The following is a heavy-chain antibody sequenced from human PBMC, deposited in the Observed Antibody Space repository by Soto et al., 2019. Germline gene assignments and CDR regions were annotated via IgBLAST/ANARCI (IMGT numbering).Heavy chain of an antibody. V-gene: IGHV3-7*03. J-gene: IGHJ6*02. CDR3: TRGTDLRFCTGYSCPGIDV. CDR1: GFAISEYW. Sequence: GGSLRLSCAASGFAISEYWMSWVRQAPGEGLEWVANIGQDGYEKYYLDSVRGRFTISRDNARNSLYLYVNSLRADDSAVYYCTRGTDLRFCTGYSCPGIDVWGPGTTVTVSS. CDR2: IGQDGYEK. D-gene: IGHD2-8*02.